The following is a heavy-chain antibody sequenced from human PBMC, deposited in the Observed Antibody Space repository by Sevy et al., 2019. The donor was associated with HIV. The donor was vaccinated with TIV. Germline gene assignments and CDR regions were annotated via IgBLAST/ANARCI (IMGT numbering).Heavy chain of an antibody. CDR1: GYTFTSYD. V-gene: IGHV1-8*01. CDR2: MNPNSGNT. CDR3: ARGFYYGSGVDY. Sequence: ASVKVSYKASGYTFTSYDINWVRQATGQGLEWMGWMNPNSGNTGYAQKFQGRVTMTRNTSISTAYMELSSLRSEDTAVYYCARGFYYGSGVDYWGQGTLVTVSS. J-gene: IGHJ4*02. D-gene: IGHD3-10*01.